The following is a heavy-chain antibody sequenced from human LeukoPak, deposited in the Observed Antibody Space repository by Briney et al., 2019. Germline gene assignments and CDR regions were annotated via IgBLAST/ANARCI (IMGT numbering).Heavy chain of an antibody. CDR2: IYTSGST. Sequence: SQTLSLTCTVSGGSLSSGSYYWSWIRQPAGKGLEWFGRIYTSGSTNYNPSLKSRVTISVDTSKNQFSLKLSSVTAADTAVYYCARLRDNWFDPWGQGTLVTVSS. CDR1: GGSLSSGSYY. CDR3: ARLRDNWFDP. V-gene: IGHV4-61*02. J-gene: IGHJ5*02.